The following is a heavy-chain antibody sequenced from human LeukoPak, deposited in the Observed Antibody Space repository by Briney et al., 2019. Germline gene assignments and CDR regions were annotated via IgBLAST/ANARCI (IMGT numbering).Heavy chain of an antibody. CDR3: ARGHYYDSSGLFDY. J-gene: IGHJ4*02. CDR1: GGSISSYY. V-gene: IGHV4-59*01. Sequence: KPSETLSLTCTVSGGSISSYYWSWIRQPPGKGLEWIGYIYYSGSTNYNPSLKSRVTISVDTSKNQFSLKLSSVTAADTAVYYCARGHYYDSSGLFDYWGQGTLVTVSS. D-gene: IGHD3-22*01. CDR2: IYYSGST.